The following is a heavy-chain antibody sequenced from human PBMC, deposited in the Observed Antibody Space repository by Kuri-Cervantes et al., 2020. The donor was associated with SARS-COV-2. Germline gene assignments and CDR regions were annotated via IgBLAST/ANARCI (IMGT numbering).Heavy chain of an antibody. CDR1: GYSFKNFW. CDR3: AREMSESTSASWFDP. Sequence: GESLKISCQGSGYSFKNFWISWVRQMPGKGLEWMGRIDPSDSYTHYNPSFQGHVTISADKSISTAYLEWSSLRASDTAMYFCAREMSESTSASWFDPWGQGTLVTVSS. J-gene: IGHJ5*02. V-gene: IGHV5-10-1*01. CDR2: IDPSDSYT. D-gene: IGHD3-3*01.